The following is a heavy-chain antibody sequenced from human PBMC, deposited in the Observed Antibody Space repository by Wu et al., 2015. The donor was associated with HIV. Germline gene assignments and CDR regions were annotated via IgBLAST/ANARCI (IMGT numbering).Heavy chain of an antibody. CDR1: GYTFTSYG. J-gene: IGHJ4*02. Sequence: QVQLVQSGAEVKKPGASVKVSCKASGYTFTSYGISWVRQAPGQGLEWMGWISAYNGNTNYAQKLQGRVTMTTDTSTSTAYMELRSLRSDDTAVYYCARLSDIVVVPAAIFYFDYWGQGTLVTVSS. D-gene: IGHD2-2*02. CDR3: ARLSDIVVVPAAIFYFDY. CDR2: ISAYNGNT. V-gene: IGHV1-18*01.